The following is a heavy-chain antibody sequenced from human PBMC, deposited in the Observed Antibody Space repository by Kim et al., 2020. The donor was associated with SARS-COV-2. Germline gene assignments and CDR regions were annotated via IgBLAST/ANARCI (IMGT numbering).Heavy chain of an antibody. V-gene: IGHV4-39*02. Sequence: SETLSLTCTVSGGSISSSSYYWAWIRQPPGKGLEWIGSIYYSGSTYNNPSLKSRVTISVDTSKNQFSLKLSSVTAADTAVYYCARDSVDIAGYCSGGSCSNGMDVWGQWTTVTVSS. CDR2: IYYSGST. D-gene: IGHD2-15*01. CDR1: GGSISSSSYY. CDR3: ARDSVDIAGYCSGGSCSNGMDV. J-gene: IGHJ6*02.